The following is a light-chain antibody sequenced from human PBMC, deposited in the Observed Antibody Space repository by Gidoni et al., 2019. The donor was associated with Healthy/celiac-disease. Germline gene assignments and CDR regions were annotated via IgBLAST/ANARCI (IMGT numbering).Light chain of an antibody. CDR1: QSISSY. V-gene: IGKV1-39*01. CDR2: AAS. Sequence: DIQMTQSPSSLSASVGDRVTITCRASQSISSYLNWYQQKPGKAPKLLIYAASSLQSGVPSRFSGSGSGTDFNLTISSLQPEDFATYYCQQSYSTPRTFXQXTKVEIK. J-gene: IGKJ1*01. CDR3: QQSYSTPRT.